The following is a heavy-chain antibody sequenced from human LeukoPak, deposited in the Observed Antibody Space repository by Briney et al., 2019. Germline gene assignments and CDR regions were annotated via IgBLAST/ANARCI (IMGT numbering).Heavy chain of an antibody. V-gene: IGHV1-18*01. CDR3: ARGWVHPTEYYFDY. CDR2: ISAYNGNT. D-gene: IGHD6-13*01. Sequence: ASVKVSCKASGYTFTSYGISWVRRARGQGLEWMGWISAYNGNTNYAHKLQGRVTMTTGTSTSTAYMELRSLRSDDTAVYYCARGWVHPTEYYFDYWGQGTLVTVSS. CDR1: GYTFTSYG. J-gene: IGHJ4*02.